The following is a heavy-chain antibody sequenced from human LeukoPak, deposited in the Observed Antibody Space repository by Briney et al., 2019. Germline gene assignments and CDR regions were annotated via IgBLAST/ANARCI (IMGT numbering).Heavy chain of an antibody. J-gene: IGHJ6*03. D-gene: IGHD6-25*01. CDR1: GFTFGSYS. CDR2: ISSSSSTI. V-gene: IGHV3-48*01. Sequence: GGSLRLSCAASGFTFGSYSMNWVRQAPGKGLEWVSYISSSSSTIYYADSVKGRFTISRDNAKNSLYLQMNSLRADDTAVYYCARFAAGGSYYYYMDVWGKGTTVTVSS. CDR3: ARFAAGGSYYYYMDV.